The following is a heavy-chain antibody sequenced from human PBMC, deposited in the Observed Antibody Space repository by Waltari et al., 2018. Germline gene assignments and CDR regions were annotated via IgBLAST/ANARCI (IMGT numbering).Heavy chain of an antibody. CDR1: GGSISPNYN. D-gene: IGHD4-17*01. CDR2: MQYRGST. CDR3: GRIAFGDDGGYFQH. Sequence: QLQLPESGPGLVTPSETLSLTCTVAGGSISPNYNWGWIRQPPGKGLEWMGNMQYRGSTFYNPSLKSRVTISLDTSKNQFSLRLSSVGAADTAVYFCGRIAFGDDGGYFQHWGQGTLVTVSS. V-gene: IGHV4-39*01. J-gene: IGHJ1*01.